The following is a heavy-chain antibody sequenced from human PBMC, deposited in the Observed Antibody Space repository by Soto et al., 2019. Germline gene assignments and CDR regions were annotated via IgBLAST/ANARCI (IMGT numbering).Heavy chain of an antibody. D-gene: IGHD3-10*01. CDR1: GGLFSGYY. CDR2: INHSGST. Sequence: SETLSLTCAVYGGLFSGYYWSWIRQPPGKGLEWIGEINHSGSTNYNPSLKSRVTISVDTSKNQFSLKLSSVTAADTAVYYCARNPPPMVRGVIGYFDYWGQGTLVTVSS. J-gene: IGHJ4*02. V-gene: IGHV4-34*01. CDR3: ARNPPPMVRGVIGYFDY.